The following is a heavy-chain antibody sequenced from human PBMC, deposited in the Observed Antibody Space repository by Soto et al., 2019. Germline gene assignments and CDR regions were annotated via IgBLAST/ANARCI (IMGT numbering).Heavy chain of an antibody. CDR2: LSSDGFGA. D-gene: IGHD3-16*01. Sequence: GGSLRLSCAASGFSLSPYWMHWVRQVPGRGLEWVARLSSDGFGAAYADSVKGRFFISRDIARSTLSLQMNSPRADDTAVYYCARDLGGPDYWGRGTSVIVS. J-gene: IGHJ4*02. CDR1: GFSLSPYW. V-gene: IGHV3-74*03. CDR3: ARDLGGPDY.